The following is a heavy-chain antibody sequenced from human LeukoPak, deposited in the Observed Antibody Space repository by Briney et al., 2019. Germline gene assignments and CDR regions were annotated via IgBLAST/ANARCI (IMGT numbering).Heavy chain of an antibody. CDR2: INHSGST. D-gene: IGHD2-15*01. CDR1: GGSFSGYY. Sequence: SETLSLTCAVYGGSFSGYYWSWIRQPPGKGLEWIGEINHSGSTNYNPSLKSRVTISVDTSKNQFSLKLSSVTAADTAVYYCVQGSDYFDYWGQGTLVTVSS. V-gene: IGHV4-34*01. CDR3: VQGSDYFDY. J-gene: IGHJ4*02.